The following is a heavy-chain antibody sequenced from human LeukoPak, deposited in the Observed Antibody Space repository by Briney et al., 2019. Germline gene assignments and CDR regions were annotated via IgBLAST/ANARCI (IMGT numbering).Heavy chain of an antibody. CDR3: ARVMVDGAPLYDP. CDR2: IYYSGST. D-gene: IGHD4/OR15-4a*01. J-gene: IGHJ5*02. Sequence: SETLSLTCTVSGGSISSSSYYWGWIRQPPGTGLEWLGSIYYSGSTYYNPSLKSRVTISVDTSKNQFSLKLSSVTAADTAVYYCARVMVDGAPLYDPWGQGTLVTVSS. CDR1: GGSISSSSYY. V-gene: IGHV4-39*07.